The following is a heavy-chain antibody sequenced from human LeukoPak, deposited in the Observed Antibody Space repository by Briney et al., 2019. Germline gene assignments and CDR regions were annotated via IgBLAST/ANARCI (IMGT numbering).Heavy chain of an antibody. Sequence: GGSLRLSCAASGFTFSDYYMSWIRQAPGKGLERVSYISSSGHYTNRAGSVKGRFTISRDNAKNSLYLQMNSLRAEDTAVYYCARPAGGYSLDYWGQGALVTVSS. D-gene: IGHD5-24*01. CDR3: ARPAGGYSLDY. CDR2: ISSSGHYT. J-gene: IGHJ4*02. V-gene: IGHV3-11*06. CDR1: GFTFSDYY.